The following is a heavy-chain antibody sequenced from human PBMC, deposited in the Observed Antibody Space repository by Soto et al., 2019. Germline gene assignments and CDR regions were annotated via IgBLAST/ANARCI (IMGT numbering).Heavy chain of an antibody. CDR1: VFTFSSYG. J-gene: IGHJ4*02. CDR3: ARDVRYYDSSGPVIEY. Sequence: GGSLRLSCAASVFTFSSYGMHLVRQAPGKGLEWVAVIWYDGSNKYYADSVKGRFTISRDNSKNTLYLKMNSLRAEDTAVYYCARDVRYYDSSGPVIEYWGQGTMLTVSS. D-gene: IGHD3-22*01. V-gene: IGHV3-33*01. CDR2: IWYDGSNK.